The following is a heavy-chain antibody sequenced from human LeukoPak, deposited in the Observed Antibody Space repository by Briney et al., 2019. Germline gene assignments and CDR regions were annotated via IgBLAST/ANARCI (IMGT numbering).Heavy chain of an antibody. V-gene: IGHV3-74*01. J-gene: IGHJ5*02. CDR3: ATQSPYYYDSSGYSKNWFDP. CDR1: GFTFNTYW. D-gene: IGHD3-22*01. Sequence: GGSLRLSCAASGFTFNTYWMHWVRQAPGKGLVWVSRINNDGSSTIYADSVRGRFTISRDNAKNTLYLQMNSLRAEDTAVYYCATQSPYYYDSSGYSKNWFDPWRQGTLVTVSP. CDR2: INNDGSST.